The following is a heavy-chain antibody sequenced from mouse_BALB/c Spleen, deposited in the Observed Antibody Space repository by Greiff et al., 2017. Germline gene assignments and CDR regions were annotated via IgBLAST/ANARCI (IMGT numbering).Heavy chain of an antibody. Sequence: EVHLVESGGGLVKPGGSLKLSCAASGFTFSDYYMYWVRQTPEKRLEWVATISDGGSYTYYPDSVKGRFTISRDNAKNNLYLQMSSLKSEDTAMYYCARGPVYGSSPYAMDYWGQGTSVTVSS. D-gene: IGHD1-1*01. CDR1: GFTFSDYY. CDR2: ISDGGSYT. J-gene: IGHJ4*01. V-gene: IGHV5-4*02. CDR3: ARGPVYGSSPYAMDY.